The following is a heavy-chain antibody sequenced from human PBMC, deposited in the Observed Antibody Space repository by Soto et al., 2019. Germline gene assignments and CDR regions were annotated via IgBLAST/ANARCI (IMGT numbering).Heavy chain of an antibody. Sequence: SETLSLTCTVSGGSITSSSHYWGWIRQPPGKGLECIGNIYYDGNTYYNPSLKSRVTISLDTSKNQFSLKLNSMTAADTAVYYCARHNYGSGSTYFDYWGQGTLVTVSS. CDR1: GGSITSSSHY. D-gene: IGHD3-10*01. CDR3: ARHNYGSGSTYFDY. V-gene: IGHV4-39*01. CDR2: IYYDGNT. J-gene: IGHJ4*02.